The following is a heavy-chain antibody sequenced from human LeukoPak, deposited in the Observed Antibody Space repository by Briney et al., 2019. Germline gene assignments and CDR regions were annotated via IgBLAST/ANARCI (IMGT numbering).Heavy chain of an antibody. CDR2: ISSSSSTI. CDR1: GFTFSSYA. CDR3: AREREGYCGGTSCSNTFDI. V-gene: IGHV3-48*04. D-gene: IGHD2-2*01. Sequence: QAGGSLRLSCAASGFTFSSYAMNWVRQAPGKGLEWVSYISSSSSTIYYADSVRGGFTISRDNAKNSLYLQMDSLRAEETAVYYCAREREGYCGGTSCSNTFDIWGQGTMVTVSS. J-gene: IGHJ3*02.